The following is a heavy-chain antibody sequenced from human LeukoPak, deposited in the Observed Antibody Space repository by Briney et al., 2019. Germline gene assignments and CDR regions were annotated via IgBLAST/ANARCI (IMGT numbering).Heavy chain of an antibody. D-gene: IGHD1-26*01. V-gene: IGHV4-59*08. CDR1: GGSISNNY. CDR3: ARHGLKLVGASTIYFDN. Sequence: SETLSLTCSVSGGSISNNYWSWIRHSPEKGLEWIGYIHSSGSTDYNPSFKSRVVVSVDTSKNQFSLKLYSVTAADTAVYYCARHGLKLVGASTIYFDNWGQGTLVTVSS. J-gene: IGHJ4*02. CDR2: IHSSGST.